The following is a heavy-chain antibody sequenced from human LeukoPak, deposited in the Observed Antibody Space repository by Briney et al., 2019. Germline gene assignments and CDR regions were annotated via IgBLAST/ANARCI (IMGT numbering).Heavy chain of an antibody. Sequence: SETLSLTCTVSAGAIGSYYWTWVRQPADKGFEWIGHVYSDGTTNYNPSLKGRLTMSIDKAKNKFSLKVNSVTAADTAVYYCARVVSGGTFDSWGQGTLVSVSS. CDR2: VYSDGTT. CDR1: AGAIGSYY. V-gene: IGHV4-4*07. J-gene: IGHJ5*01. CDR3: ARVVSGGTFDS. D-gene: IGHD1-1*01.